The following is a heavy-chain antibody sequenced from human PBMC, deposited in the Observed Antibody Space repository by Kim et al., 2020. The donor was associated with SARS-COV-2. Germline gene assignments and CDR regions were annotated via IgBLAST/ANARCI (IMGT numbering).Heavy chain of an antibody. V-gene: IGHV3-21*01. D-gene: IGHD2-2*01. CDR2: ISSSSSYI. CDR1: GFTFSSYS. CDR3: ARDPLPRSTSPLAA. J-gene: IGHJ5*02. Sequence: GGSLRLSCAASGFTFSSYSMNWVRQAPGKGLEWVSSISSSSSYIYYADSVKGRFTISRDNAKNSLYLQMNSLRAEDTAVYYCARDPLPRSTSPLAAWGQGTLVTVSS.